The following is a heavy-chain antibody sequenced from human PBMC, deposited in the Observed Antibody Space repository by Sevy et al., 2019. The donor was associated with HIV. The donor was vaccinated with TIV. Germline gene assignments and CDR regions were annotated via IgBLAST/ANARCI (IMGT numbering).Heavy chain of an antibody. CDR3: ARPMDKVSYAFDI. CDR1: GNSFSGYW. D-gene: IGHD2-8*01. J-gene: IGHJ3*02. CDR2: IDPTDSYT. V-gene: IGHV5-10-1*01. Sequence: GESLKISCQGSGNSFSGYWISWVRLMPGKGLEWMGRIDPTDSYTYYSPSFQGHVTISTDKSITTAYLQWSSLKASDTAMYYCARPMDKVSYAFDIWGQGTMVTVSS.